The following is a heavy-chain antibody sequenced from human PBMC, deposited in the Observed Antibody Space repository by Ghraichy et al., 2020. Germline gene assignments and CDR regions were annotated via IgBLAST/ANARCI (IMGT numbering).Heavy chain of an antibody. D-gene: IGHD7-27*01. CDR2: ISGSGETT. CDR1: GFSFSTYT. J-gene: IGHJ4*02. Sequence: GESLNISCAASGFSFSTYTMIWVRQVPGKGLEWVSIISGSGETTYYADSVKGRFTISRDNSKDNLYLQMNSLRVEDTALYYCVKDFNWAPGYWGQGTLVTVSS. V-gene: IGHV3-23*01. CDR3: VKDFNWAPGY.